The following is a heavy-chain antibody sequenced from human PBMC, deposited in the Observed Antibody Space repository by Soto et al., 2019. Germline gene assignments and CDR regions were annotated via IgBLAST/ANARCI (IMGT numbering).Heavy chain of an antibody. CDR1: GFTFSSYA. Sequence: QVQLVESGGGVVQPGRSLRLSCAASGFTFSSYAMHWVRQAPGKGLEWVAVISYDGSNKYYADSVKGRFTISRDNSKNTLYLQMNSLRAEDTAVYYCARDGHYDYVPSRGYYYYGMDVWGQGTTVTVSS. D-gene: IGHD3-16*01. CDR3: ARDGHYDYVPSRGYYYYGMDV. J-gene: IGHJ6*02. V-gene: IGHV3-30-3*01. CDR2: ISYDGSNK.